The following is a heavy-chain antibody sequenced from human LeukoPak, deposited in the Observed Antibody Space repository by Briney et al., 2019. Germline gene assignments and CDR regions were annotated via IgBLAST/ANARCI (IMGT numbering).Heavy chain of an antibody. D-gene: IGHD1-7*01. CDR2: INHSGST. J-gene: IGHJ4*02. V-gene: IGHV4-34*01. Sequence: SETLSLTCAVYGGSFSGYYWSWIRQPPGKGLEWIGEINHSGSTNYNPSLKSRVTISVDTSKNQFSLKLSSVTAADTAVYYCARGWELPDYWGQGTLVAVSS. CDR1: GGSFSGYY. CDR3: ARGWELPDY.